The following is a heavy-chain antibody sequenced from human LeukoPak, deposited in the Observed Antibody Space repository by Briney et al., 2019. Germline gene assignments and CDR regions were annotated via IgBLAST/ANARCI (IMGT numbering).Heavy chain of an antibody. J-gene: IGHJ4*02. V-gene: IGHV1-58*02. CDR3: AALAMAGPPYDY. Sequence: ASVKVSCKASGYTFTSSAMQWVRQARGQRLEWIGWIVVGSGNTNYAQKFQERVTITRDMSTSTAYMELSSLRSEDTAVYYCAALAMAGPPYDYWGQGTLVTVSS. CDR2: IVVGSGNT. D-gene: IGHD5-24*01. CDR1: GYTFTSSA.